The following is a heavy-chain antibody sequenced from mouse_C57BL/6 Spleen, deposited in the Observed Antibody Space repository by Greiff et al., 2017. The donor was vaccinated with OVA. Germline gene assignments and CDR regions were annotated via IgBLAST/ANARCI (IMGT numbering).Heavy chain of an antibody. D-gene: IGHD2-4*01. J-gene: IGHJ1*03. CDR1: GYTFTDHT. CDR2: IYPRDGST. Sequence: QVQLQQSDAELVKPGASVKISCKASGYTFTDHTIHWMKQRPEQGLEWIGYIYPRDGSTKYNEKFKGKATLTADTSSSTAYMQLNSLTSEDSAVYFCARAPYYDYDYWYFDVWGTGTTVTVSS. CDR3: ARAPYYDYDYWYFDV. V-gene: IGHV1-78*01.